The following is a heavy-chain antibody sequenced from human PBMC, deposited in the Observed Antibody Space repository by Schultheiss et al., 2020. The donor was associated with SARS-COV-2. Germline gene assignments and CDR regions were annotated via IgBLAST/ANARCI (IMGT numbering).Heavy chain of an antibody. CDR2: ISAYNGNT. V-gene: IGHV1-18*01. CDR1: GGTFSSYA. J-gene: IGHJ3*02. CDR3: ARVLWYSSSSHAFDI. D-gene: IGHD6-6*01. Sequence: ASVKVSCKASGGTFSSYAISWVRQAPGQGLEWMGWISAYNGNTNYAQKLQGRVTMTTDTSTSTAYMELRSLRSDDTAVYYCARVLWYSSSSHAFDIWGQGTMVTVSS.